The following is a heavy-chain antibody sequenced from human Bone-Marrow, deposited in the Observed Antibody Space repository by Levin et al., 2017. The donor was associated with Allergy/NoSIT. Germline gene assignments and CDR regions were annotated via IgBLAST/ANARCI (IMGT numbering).Heavy chain of an antibody. CDR2: ISYDGDDT. J-gene: IGHJ4*02. CDR3: ARASISGWYGPGY. CDR1: GFTLTTYA. V-gene: IGHV3-30*03. Sequence: GGSLRLSCAASGFTLTTYAIHWVRQAPGKGLEWVAIISYDGDDTHYADSLKGRFTISRDNSTNSLSLQMTSLRVEDTAVYYCARASISGWYGPGYWGQGTLVTVSS. D-gene: IGHD6-13*01.